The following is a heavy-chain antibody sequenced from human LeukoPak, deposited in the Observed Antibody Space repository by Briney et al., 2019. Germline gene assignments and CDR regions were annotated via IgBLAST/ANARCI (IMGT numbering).Heavy chain of an antibody. Sequence: GSLRLSCAASGFTFSSSAMSWVRQAPGKGLEWVSAISNNGGYTYYADSVQGRFTISRDNSKSTLCLQMNSLRPEDTAVYYCAKRSDFCGALDIWGQGTMVTVSS. CDR1: GFTFSSSA. V-gene: IGHV3-23*01. CDR2: ISNNGGYT. D-gene: IGHD3-3*01. J-gene: IGHJ3*02. CDR3: AKRSDFCGALDI.